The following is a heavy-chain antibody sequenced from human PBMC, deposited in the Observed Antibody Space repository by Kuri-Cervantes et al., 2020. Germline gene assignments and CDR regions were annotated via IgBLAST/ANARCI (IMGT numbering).Heavy chain of an antibody. V-gene: IGHV1-2*02. CDR2: INPNSGGT. D-gene: IGHD5-24*01. Sequence: ASVKVSCKASGYTFTGYYMHWVRQAPGQGLEWMGWINPNSGGTNYAQKFQGRVTMTTDTSTTTAYMELRTLRSDDTAVYYCARAGGYKAGADYWGQGTLVTVSS. CDR3: ARAGGYKAGADY. CDR1: GYTFTGYY. J-gene: IGHJ4*02.